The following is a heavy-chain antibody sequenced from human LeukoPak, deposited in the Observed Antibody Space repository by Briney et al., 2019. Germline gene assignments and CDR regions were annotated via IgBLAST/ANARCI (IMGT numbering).Heavy chain of an antibody. J-gene: IGHJ4*02. Sequence: SETLSLTCTVSGGSISVYYWSWIRQPPGKGLEWIGYIYYSGSTNYNPSLKSRVTISVDTSKNQFSLKLSSVTAADTAVYYCARDGFYGDYYFDYWGQGTLVTVSS. V-gene: IGHV4-59*01. CDR1: GGSISVYY. CDR2: IYYSGST. D-gene: IGHD4-17*01. CDR3: ARDGFYGDYYFDY.